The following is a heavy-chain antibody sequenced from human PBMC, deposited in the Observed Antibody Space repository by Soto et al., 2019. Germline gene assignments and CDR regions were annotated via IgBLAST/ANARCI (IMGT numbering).Heavy chain of an antibody. J-gene: IGHJ3*02. CDR3: ARGNDRKSSTFDM. CDR2: VYYSGAT. D-gene: IGHD3-22*01. Sequence: QVQLQESGPGLVKPSETLSLTCTVAGGSLTDYYWNWFRHSPGRGLQWIGYVYYSGATSYNPSLTSRVTMTVEMPKNHFARKLRSVTGAYPAVYFCARGNDRKSSTFDMWGQGTMGSVSS. CDR1: GGSLTDYY. V-gene: IGHV4-59*01.